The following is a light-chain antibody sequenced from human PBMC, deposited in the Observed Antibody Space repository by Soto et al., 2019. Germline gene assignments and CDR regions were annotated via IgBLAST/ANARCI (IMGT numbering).Light chain of an antibody. J-gene: IGKJ1*01. CDR3: HQYKSYPWT. Sequence: DIQMTQSPSTLSASVGDRVTITCRASQSISDWLAWYQQRPGKAPNLLMYSASTLESGVPSRFSGSGSGTEFTLTISSLQPDDSATYYCHQYKSYPWTFGQGTKVKIK. CDR2: SAS. CDR1: QSISDW. V-gene: IGKV1-5*03.